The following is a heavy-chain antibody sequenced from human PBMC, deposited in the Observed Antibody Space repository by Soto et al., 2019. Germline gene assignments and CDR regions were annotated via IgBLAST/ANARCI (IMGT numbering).Heavy chain of an antibody. D-gene: IGHD6-13*01. V-gene: IGHV6-1*01. CDR3: ARGLPGIAAAGLYWFDP. CDR2: TYYRSKWYN. CDR1: GDSVSSNSAA. J-gene: IGHJ5*02. Sequence: SQTLSLTCAISGDSVSSNSAAWNWIRQSPSRGLEWLGRTYYRSKWYNDYAVSVKSRITINPATSKNQFSLQLNSVTPEDTAVYYCARGLPGIAAAGLYWFDPWGQGTLVTVSS.